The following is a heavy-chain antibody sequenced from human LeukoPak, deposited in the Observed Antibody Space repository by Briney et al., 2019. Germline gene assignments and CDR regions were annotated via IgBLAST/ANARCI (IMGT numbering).Heavy chain of an antibody. CDR1: GFKFDDYG. CDR2: INWNGAWT. J-gene: IGHJ5*02. D-gene: IGHD3-22*01. V-gene: IGHV3-20*04. CDR3: AGYYYDSSRGFDL. Sequence: GGSLRLSCAASGFKFDDYGMSWVRHAPGKWLEWVCDINWNGAWTGYADSVKGRFTISRDNAKNSLYLQMNSLRAEDTALYYCAGYYYDSSRGFDLWGQGTLVTVSA.